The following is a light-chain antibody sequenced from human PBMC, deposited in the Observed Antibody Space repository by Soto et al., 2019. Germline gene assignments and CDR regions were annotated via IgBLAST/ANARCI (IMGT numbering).Light chain of an antibody. CDR2: AAS. CDR1: QGISSY. J-gene: IGKJ1*01. CDR3: QQHYSYPWT. Sequence: AIRMTQSPSSLSASTGDRVTITCRASQGISSYLAWYQQKPGKAAKLLIYAASTLQSGVPSRFSGSGSGTEFTLTISCLQSEDFATYYFQQHYSYPWTFGQGTKVEIK. V-gene: IGKV1-8*01.